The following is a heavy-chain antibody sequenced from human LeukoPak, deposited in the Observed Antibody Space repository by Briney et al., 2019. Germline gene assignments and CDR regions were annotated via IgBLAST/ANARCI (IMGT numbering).Heavy chain of an antibody. V-gene: IGHV1-46*01. D-gene: IGHD6-19*01. CDR1: GYTFTDYY. J-gene: IGHJ5*02. CDR3: AREAKFQQWLAQLDNWFDP. CDR2: INPSGGST. Sequence: GASVKVSCKASGYTFTDYYMHWVRQAPGQGLEWMGIINPSGGSTSYAQKFQGRVTMTRDTSTSTVYMELSSLRSEDTAVYYCAREAKFQQWLAQLDNWFDPWGQGTLVTVSS.